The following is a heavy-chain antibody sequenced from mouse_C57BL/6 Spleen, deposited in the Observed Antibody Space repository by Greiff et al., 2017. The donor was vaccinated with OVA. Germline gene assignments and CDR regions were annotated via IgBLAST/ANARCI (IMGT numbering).Heavy chain of an antibody. J-gene: IGHJ1*03. CDR3: ARRDSNYGYFDV. Sequence: QVQLQQPGAELVKPGASVKLSCKASGYTFPSYWMHWVKQRPGQGLEWIGMIHPNSGSTNYNEKFKSKATLTVDKSSSTAYMQLSSLTSEDSAVYYCARRDSNYGYFDVWGTGTTVTVSS. V-gene: IGHV1-64*01. CDR1: GYTFPSYW. CDR2: IHPNSGST. D-gene: IGHD2-5*01.